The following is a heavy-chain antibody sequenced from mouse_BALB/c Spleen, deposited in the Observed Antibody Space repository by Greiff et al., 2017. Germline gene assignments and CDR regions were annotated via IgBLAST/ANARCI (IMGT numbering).Heavy chain of an antibody. D-gene: IGHD1-1*01. CDR3: ARDGGYGSSCWFAY. J-gene: IGHJ3*01. V-gene: IGHV5-6-3*01. CDR1: GFTFSSYG. CDR2: INSNGGST. Sequence: EVKLMESGGGLVQPGGSLKLSCAASGFTFSSYGMSWVRQTPDKRLELVATINSNGGSTYYPDSVKGRFTISRDNAKNTLYLQMSSLKSEDTAMYYCARDGGYGSSCWFAYWGQGTLVTVSA.